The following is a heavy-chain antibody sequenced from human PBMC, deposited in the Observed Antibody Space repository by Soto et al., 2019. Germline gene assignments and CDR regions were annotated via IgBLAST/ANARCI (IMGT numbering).Heavy chain of an antibody. D-gene: IGHD5-12*01. CDR2: ISGSGGST. J-gene: IGHJ4*02. CDR1: GFTFSSYA. Sequence: GGSLRLSCAASGFTFSSYAMSWVRQAPGKGLEWVSAISGSGGSTYYADSVKGRFTISRDNSKNTLYLQMNSLRAEDTAIYYCAKPIEMATRYYFDYWGQGTLVTVSS. V-gene: IGHV3-23*01. CDR3: AKPIEMATRYYFDY.